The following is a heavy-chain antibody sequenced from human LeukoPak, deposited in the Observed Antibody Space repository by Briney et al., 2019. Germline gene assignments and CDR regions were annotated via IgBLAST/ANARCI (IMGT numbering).Heavy chain of an antibody. J-gene: IGHJ4*02. V-gene: IGHV4-39*01. CDR1: GGSISSSSYS. CDR3: ARQGDGGRAYDH. D-gene: IGHD4-23*01. Sequence: PSETLSLTCTVSGGSISSSSYSWGWIRQPPGKRLEWIGTISDSGNTYYNPSLRSRVTISEDTSKNQFSLKLTSVTAADTAVYYCARQGDGGRAYDHWGQGILVTVSS. CDR2: ISDSGNT.